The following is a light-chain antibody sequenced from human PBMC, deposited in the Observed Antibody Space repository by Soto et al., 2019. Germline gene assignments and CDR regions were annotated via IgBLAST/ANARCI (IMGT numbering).Light chain of an antibody. CDR1: QSVSSN. CDR2: DAS. Sequence: EIVMTQSPATLSVSPGERATLSCRASQSVSSNLAWYQQKPGQAPRLLIYDASTSAPGIPARFSGSGSGTEFTLLISSLQSEDFAVYYCQQYNDWPPITFGQGTRLEIK. CDR3: QQYNDWPPIT. V-gene: IGKV3-15*01. J-gene: IGKJ5*01.